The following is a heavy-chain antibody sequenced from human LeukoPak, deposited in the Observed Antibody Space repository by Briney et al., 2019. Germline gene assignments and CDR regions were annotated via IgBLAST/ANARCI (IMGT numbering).Heavy chain of an antibody. CDR3: ASPTYYYDSSGYPYPFDY. J-gene: IGHJ4*02. CDR1: GGSISSSSYY. CDR2: IYYSGST. V-gene: IGHV4-39*01. D-gene: IGHD3-22*01. Sequence: SETLSLTCTVSGGSISSSSYYWGWIRQPPGKGLEWIGSIYYSGSTYYNPSLKSRVTISVDTSKNQFSLKLSSVTAADTAVYYCASPTYYYDSSGYPYPFDYWGQGTLVTVSS.